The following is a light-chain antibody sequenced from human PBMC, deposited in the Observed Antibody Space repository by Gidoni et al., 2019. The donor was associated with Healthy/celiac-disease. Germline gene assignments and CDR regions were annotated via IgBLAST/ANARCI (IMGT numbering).Light chain of an antibody. CDR3: QQYGSSLRFT. CDR2: GAS. CDR1: QSVSSSY. V-gene: IGKV3-20*01. J-gene: IGKJ3*01. Sequence: EIVLTQSPGTLSLSPVARATLSCRASQSVSSSYLAWYQQKPGQAPRLLIYGASSRDTGIPDRFSGSGSGTDFTLTISRLEPEDFAVYYCQQYGSSLRFTFGPXTKVDIK.